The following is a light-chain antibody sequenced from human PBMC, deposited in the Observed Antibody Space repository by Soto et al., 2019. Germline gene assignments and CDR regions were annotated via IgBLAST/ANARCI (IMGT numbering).Light chain of an antibody. V-gene: IGKV3-20*01. J-gene: IGKJ1*01. CDR1: QSVSSSY. Sequence: EIVLTQSPGTLSLSPGERATLSCRASQSVSSSYLAWYQQKPGQAPRLLIYGASSRATGIPDRFSGTGSETDFTLTISSLQSEDFAVYHCQQYYNWWTFGQGTKVDIK. CDR2: GAS. CDR3: QQYYNWWT.